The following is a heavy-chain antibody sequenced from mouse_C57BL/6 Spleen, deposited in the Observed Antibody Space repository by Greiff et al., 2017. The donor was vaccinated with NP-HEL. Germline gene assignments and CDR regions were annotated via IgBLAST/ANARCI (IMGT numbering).Heavy chain of an antibody. CDR1: GFNIKDDY. Sequence: EVQLQHSGAELVRPGASVKLSCTASGFNIKDDYMHWVKQRPEQGLEWIGWIDPENGDTEYASKFQGMATITADTSSNTAYLQLSSLTSEDTAVYYCTNVVEAWFAYWGQGTLVTVSA. CDR2: IDPENGDT. D-gene: IGHD1-1*01. J-gene: IGHJ3*01. V-gene: IGHV14-4*01. CDR3: TNVVEAWFAY.